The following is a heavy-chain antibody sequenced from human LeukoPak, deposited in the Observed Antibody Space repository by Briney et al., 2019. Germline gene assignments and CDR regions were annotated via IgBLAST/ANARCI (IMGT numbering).Heavy chain of an antibody. CDR1: GYYISDGFY. CDR3: ARAFKSLNAFDI. Sequence: SETLSLTCTVSGYYISDGFYWDWIRQTPGNGLEWIGSIFHSGTTYYNPSLKSRVTISVDTSKNQFSLKLNSVTAADTAVFYCARAFKSLNAFDIWGQGTRVTVSS. CDR2: IFHSGTT. V-gene: IGHV4-38-2*02. J-gene: IGHJ3*02.